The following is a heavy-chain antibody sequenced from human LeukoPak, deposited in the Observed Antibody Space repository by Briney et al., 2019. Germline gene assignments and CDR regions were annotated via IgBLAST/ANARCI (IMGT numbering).Heavy chain of an antibody. D-gene: IGHD3-3*01. V-gene: IGHV1-46*01. J-gene: IGHJ6*02. CDR1: GYTFASYY. Sequence: ASVKVFCKASGYTFASYYMHWVRQAPGQGLEWMGIINPSGGSTSYAQKFQGRVTMTRDTSTSTVYMELSSLRSEDTAVYYCARDLEWLPNYYYYGMDVWGQGTTVTVSS. CDR2: INPSGGST. CDR3: ARDLEWLPNYYYYGMDV.